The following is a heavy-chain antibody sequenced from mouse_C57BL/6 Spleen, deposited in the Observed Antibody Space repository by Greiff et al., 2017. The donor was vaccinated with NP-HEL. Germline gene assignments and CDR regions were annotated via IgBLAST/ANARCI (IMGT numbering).Heavy chain of an antibody. CDR3: AKSYGNYGYFDY. CDR2: IYPGDGDT. CDR1: GYAFSSSW. D-gene: IGHD2-1*01. V-gene: IGHV1-82*01. J-gene: IGHJ2*01. Sequence: VQLVESGPELVKPGASVKISCKASGYAFSSSWMNWVKQRPGKGLEWIGRIYPGDGDTNYNGKFKGKATLTADKSSSTAYMQLSSLTSEDSAVYFCAKSYGNYGYFDYWGQGTTLTVSS.